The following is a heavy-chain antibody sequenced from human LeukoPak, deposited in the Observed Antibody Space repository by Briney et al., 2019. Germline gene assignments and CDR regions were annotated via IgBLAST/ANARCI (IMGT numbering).Heavy chain of an antibody. D-gene: IGHD3-22*01. J-gene: IGHJ6*03. CDR3: ARQYYYDSSGSRDYYYMDV. CDR1: GYSFTSYW. Sequence: GESLKISCKGSGYSFTSYWIGGVRQMPGKGLEWMGIIYPGDSDTRYSPSFQGQVTISADKSISTAYLQWSSLKASDTAMYYCARQYYYDSSGSRDYYYMDVWGKGTTVTVSS. V-gene: IGHV5-51*01. CDR2: IYPGDSDT.